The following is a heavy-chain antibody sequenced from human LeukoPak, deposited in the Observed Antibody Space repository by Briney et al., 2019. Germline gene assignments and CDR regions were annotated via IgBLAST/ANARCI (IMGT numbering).Heavy chain of an antibody. J-gene: IGHJ6*02. CDR1: GYTFTSYY. CDR2: INPSGGST. D-gene: IGHD3-10*01. Sequence: ASVKVSCKASGYTFTSYYMHWVRQAPGQGLEWMVIINPSGGSTTNAQKFQGRVTMTRDTSTSTVYMELSSLRSEDTAVYYCTRGTGSYYYYYGMDVWGQGTTVTVSS. CDR3: TRGTGSYYYYYGMDV. V-gene: IGHV1-46*03.